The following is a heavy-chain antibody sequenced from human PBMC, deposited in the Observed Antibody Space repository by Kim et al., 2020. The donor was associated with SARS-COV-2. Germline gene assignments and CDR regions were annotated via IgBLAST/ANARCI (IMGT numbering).Heavy chain of an antibody. CDR2: IKEDGTKQ. D-gene: IGHD4-17*01. J-gene: IGHJ4*02. CDR1: GFSFSDFY. CDR3: AKDRLYGDSYFVY. Sequence: GGSLRLSCVASGFSFSDFYMKWVRQAPGKGLEWVANIKEDGTKQNYLDSVKGRFTISRDNAKNSVYLQMNGLRVEDTAMYFCAKDRLYGDSYFVYWGQGTRVRVSS. V-gene: IGHV3-7*05.